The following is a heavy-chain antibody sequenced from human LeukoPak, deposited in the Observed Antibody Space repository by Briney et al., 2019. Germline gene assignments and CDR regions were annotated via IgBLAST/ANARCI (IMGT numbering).Heavy chain of an antibody. D-gene: IGHD3-16*01. CDR3: ARGAVSDYYYYMDV. CDR1: GGSISTYS. V-gene: IGHV4-4*07. CDR2: IYSSGTT. J-gene: IGHJ6*03. Sequence: SETLSLTCTISGGSISTYSWAWIRQTAGKGLEWIGRIYSSGTTNYNPSLKSRVSMSLDTSKNQFSLKVNSVTAADTAVYYCARGAVSDYYYYMDVWGKGTTVAVSS.